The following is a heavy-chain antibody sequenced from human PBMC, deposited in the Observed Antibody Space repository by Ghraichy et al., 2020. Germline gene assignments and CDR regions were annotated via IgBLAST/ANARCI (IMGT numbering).Heavy chain of an antibody. Sequence: GESLNISCAASGFTFSSYAMSWVRRAPGKGLEWVSAISGSGANTYYAVSVNGRFTISRDNSKNTLYLQMNSLRAEDTAVYYCAKDRALGGGSCFDYWGQGALVTVSS. V-gene: IGHV3-23*01. CDR2: ISGSGANT. CDR3: AKDRALGGGSCFDY. D-gene: IGHD2-15*01. CDR1: GFTFSSYA. J-gene: IGHJ4*02.